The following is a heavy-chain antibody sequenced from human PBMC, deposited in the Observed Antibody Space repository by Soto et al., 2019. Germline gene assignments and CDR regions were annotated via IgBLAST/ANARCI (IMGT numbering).Heavy chain of an antibody. J-gene: IGHJ6*03. CDR2: IYGGGST. Sequence: EVQLVESGGGLVQPGGSLRLSCAASGFTVSGTYMNWVRQAPGKGLEWVSTIYGGGSTFFADSVRGRFTISRDSSKNTLYLQMTSLRAEDTAVYYWARLNGRSYFYMDVWGNGATVTVSS. D-gene: IGHD2-21*01. V-gene: IGHV3-66*01. CDR3: ARLNGRSYFYMDV. CDR1: GFTVSGTY.